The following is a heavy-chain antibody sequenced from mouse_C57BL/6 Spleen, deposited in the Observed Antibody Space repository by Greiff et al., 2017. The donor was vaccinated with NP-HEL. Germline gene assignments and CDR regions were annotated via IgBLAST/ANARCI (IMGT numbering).Heavy chain of an antibody. CDR2: IDPSDSYT. V-gene: IGHV1-50*01. CDR1: GYTFTSYW. J-gene: IGHJ2*01. D-gene: IGHD1-1*01. Sequence: QVQLQQPGAELVKPGASVKLSCKASGYTFTSYWMQWVKQRPGQGLECIGEIDPSDSYTNYNQKFKGKATLTVDTSSSTAYMQLSSLTSEDSAVYYCARGYYYGSSYYFDYWGQGTTLTVSS. CDR3: ARGYYYGSSYYFDY.